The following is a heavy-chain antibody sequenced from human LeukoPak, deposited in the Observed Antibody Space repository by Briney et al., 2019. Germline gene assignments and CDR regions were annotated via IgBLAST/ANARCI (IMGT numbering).Heavy chain of an antibody. CDR3: AREASRLGWFDP. V-gene: IGHV1-69*13. CDR2: IIPIFGTA. Sequence: SVKVSCKASGGTFSSYAISWVRQAPGQGLEWMGGIIPIFGTANYAQKFQGRVTITADESTSTAYMELSSLRSEDTAVYYCAREASRLGWFDPWGQGTLVTVSS. CDR1: GGTFSSYA. J-gene: IGHJ5*02. D-gene: IGHD3-22*01.